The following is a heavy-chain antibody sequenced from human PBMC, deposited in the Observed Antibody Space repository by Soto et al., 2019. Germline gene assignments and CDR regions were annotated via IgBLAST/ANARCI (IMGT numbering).Heavy chain of an antibody. V-gene: IGHV4-59*01. CDR3: ASSSGYCSSTSCYGGWFDP. J-gene: IGHJ5*02. CDR1: GGSISSYY. Sequence: PSETLSLTCTVSGGSISSYYWSWIRQPPGKGLEWIGYIYYSGSTNYNPSLKSRVTISVDTSKNQFSLKLSSVTAADTAVYYCASSSGYCSSTSCYGGWFDPWGQGTLVTVSS. CDR2: IYYSGST. D-gene: IGHD2-2*01.